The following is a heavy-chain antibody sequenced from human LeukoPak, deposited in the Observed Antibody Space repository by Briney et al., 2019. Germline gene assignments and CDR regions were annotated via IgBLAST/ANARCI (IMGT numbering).Heavy chain of an antibody. CDR2: IYTSGST. Sequence: SETLSLTCTVSGGSISSYYWSWIRQPAGKGLEWIGRIYTSGSTNYNPSLKSRVTMSVDTSKSQFSLKLSSVTAADTAVYYCAREGYYDILTGLAAFANWFDPWGQGTLVTVSS. V-gene: IGHV4-4*07. D-gene: IGHD3-9*01. J-gene: IGHJ5*02. CDR3: AREGYYDILTGLAAFANWFDP. CDR1: GGSISSYY.